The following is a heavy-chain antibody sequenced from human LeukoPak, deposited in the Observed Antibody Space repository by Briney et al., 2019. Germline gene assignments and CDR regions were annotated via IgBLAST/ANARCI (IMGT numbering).Heavy chain of an antibody. CDR2: LYSGGST. J-gene: IGHJ4*02. V-gene: IGHV3-53*01. CDR1: GFSVSTKY. D-gene: IGHD5-24*01. Sequence: PGGSLRLSCAASGFSVSTKYMTWVRQAPGKGLEWVCVLYSGGSTYYADSVKGRFTISRDNTKNSLYLHMSGLRAEDTAMYYCARDSWEMATMGLGFWGQGALVTVSS. CDR3: ARDSWEMATMGLGF.